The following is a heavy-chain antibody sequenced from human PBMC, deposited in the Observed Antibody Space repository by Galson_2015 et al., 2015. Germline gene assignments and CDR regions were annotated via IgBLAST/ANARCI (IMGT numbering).Heavy chain of an antibody. J-gene: IGHJ6*03. Sequence: SLRLSCAASAFAFSIYEMNWIRQAPGKGLEWVSYITSTGDTTYYADSVKGRFTVSRDNAKNSLFLQMNSLRAEDTALYYCAKTTVAAGSSWYMAAWGKGTTVTVSS. CDR1: AFAFSIYE. CDR2: ITSTGDTT. D-gene: IGHD4-23*01. CDR3: AKTTVAAGSSWYMAA. V-gene: IGHV3-48*03.